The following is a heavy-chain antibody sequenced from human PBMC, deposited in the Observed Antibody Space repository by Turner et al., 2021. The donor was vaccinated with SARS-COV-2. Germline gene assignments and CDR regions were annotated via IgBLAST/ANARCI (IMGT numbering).Heavy chain of an antibody. CDR1: GGSISSSSYH. V-gene: IGHV4-39*01. Sequence: QLQLQASGPGLVKPSETLSLSCTVSGGSISSSSYHWGWIRQPPGKGLEWIGTVYYGGSTYYNPSLKSRVTISVDTSKNQFSLKLSYVTAADTAVYYCARLPYYYDSSGPIDYWGQGTLVTVSS. CDR3: ARLPYYYDSSGPIDY. J-gene: IGHJ4*02. D-gene: IGHD3-22*01. CDR2: VYYGGST.